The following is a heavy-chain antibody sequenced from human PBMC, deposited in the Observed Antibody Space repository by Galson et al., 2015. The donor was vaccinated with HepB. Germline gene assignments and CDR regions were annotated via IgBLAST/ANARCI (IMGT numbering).Heavy chain of an antibody. CDR2: IYPGDSDT. V-gene: IGHV5-51*01. J-gene: IGHJ4*02. Sequence: QSGAEVKKPGESLKISCRGSGYSFTTYWIAWVRQMPGKGLEWMGIIYPGDSDTRYSPSFQGQVNISADTSISTAYLQWSSLKASDTAIYYCARPEATDQFPFWGQGSLVTVSS. CDR1: GYSFTTYW. CDR3: ARPEATDQFPF. D-gene: IGHD6-25*01.